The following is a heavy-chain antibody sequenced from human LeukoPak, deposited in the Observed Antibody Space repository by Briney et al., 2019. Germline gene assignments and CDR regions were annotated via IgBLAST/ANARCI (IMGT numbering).Heavy chain of an antibody. Sequence: GASVKVSCKASGYTFTGYYMHWVRQAPGQGLEWMGWINPNSGGTNYAQKFQGRVTMTRDTSISTAYMELSRLRSDDTAVYYCRIFGVVIPRPFDYWGQGTLVTVSS. V-gene: IGHV1-2*02. CDR2: INPNSGGT. CDR1: GYTFTGYY. J-gene: IGHJ4*02. CDR3: RIFGVVIPRPFDY. D-gene: IGHD3-3*01.